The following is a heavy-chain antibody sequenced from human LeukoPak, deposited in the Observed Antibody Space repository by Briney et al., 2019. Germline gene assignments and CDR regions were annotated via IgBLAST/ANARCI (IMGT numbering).Heavy chain of an antibody. CDR1: RVIFSNYA. D-gene: IGHD3-3*01. Sequence: PGGSLRLSCAASRVIFSNYAMNWVRQAPGKGLEWVSSISASGDTTYYADSVKGRFTISRDNSKKSVYLQINSLRAEDTAVYYCAKLYYDFWSGYPYYFDYWGQGTLVTVSS. CDR3: AKLYYDFWSGYPYYFDY. J-gene: IGHJ4*02. V-gene: IGHV3-23*01. CDR2: ISASGDTT.